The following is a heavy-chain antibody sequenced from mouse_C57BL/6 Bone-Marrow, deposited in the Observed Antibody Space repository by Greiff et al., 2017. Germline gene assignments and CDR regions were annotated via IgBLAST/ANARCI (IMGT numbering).Heavy chain of an antibody. CDR2: IYPGSGST. CDR1: GYTFTSYW. V-gene: IGHV1-55*01. J-gene: IGHJ2*01. D-gene: IGHD1-1*01. Sequence: VQLQQPGAELVKPGASVKMSCKASGYTFTSYWITWVKQRPGQGLEWIGDIYPGSGSTNYNEKFKSKATLTVDTSSSTAYMQLSSLTSEDSAVYYCEATVVATRYFDYWGQGTTLTVSS. CDR3: EATVVATRYFDY.